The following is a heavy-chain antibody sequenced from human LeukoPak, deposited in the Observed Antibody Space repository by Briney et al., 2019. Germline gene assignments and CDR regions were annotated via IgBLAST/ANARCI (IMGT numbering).Heavy chain of an antibody. Sequence: SVKVSCKASGGTFSSYAISWVRQAPGQGLEWMGGIIPIFGTANYAQKFQGRVTITTDESTSTAYMELSSLRSEDTAVYYCARDALYCSGGSCYDYWGQGTLVTVSS. CDR1: GGTFSSYA. D-gene: IGHD2-15*01. J-gene: IGHJ4*02. CDR2: IIPIFGTA. V-gene: IGHV1-69*05. CDR3: ARDALYCSGGSCYDY.